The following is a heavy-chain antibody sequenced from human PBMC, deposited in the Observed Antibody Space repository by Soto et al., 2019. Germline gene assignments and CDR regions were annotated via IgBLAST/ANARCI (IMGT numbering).Heavy chain of an antibody. Sequence: PSETLSLTCTVSGGSISSYYWSWIRQPPGKGLEWIGYIYYSGSTNYNPSLKSRVTISVDTSKNQFSLKLSSVTAADTAVYYCARDFTTGIKGGSGRNWFDPWGQGTLVTVSS. CDR1: GGSISSYY. CDR2: IYYSGST. D-gene: IGHD3-10*01. J-gene: IGHJ5*02. CDR3: ARDFTTGIKGGSGRNWFDP. V-gene: IGHV4-59*01.